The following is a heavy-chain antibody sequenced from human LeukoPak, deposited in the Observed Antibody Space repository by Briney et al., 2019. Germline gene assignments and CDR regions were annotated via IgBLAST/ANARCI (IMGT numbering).Heavy chain of an antibody. CDR2: IKWNGGTT. D-gene: IGHD1-26*01. Sequence: GGSLXLSGSXSXFTVYDYGMSWVRQAPGKGVEWVSGIKWNGGTTGYADSVKGRFTISRDNAKNSLYLQMNSLRAEDTAFYYCARRRLVSGSYPSYFDYWGQGTLVTVSS. CDR1: XFTVYDYG. V-gene: IGHV3-20*04. CDR3: ARRRLVSGSYPSYFDY. J-gene: IGHJ4*02.